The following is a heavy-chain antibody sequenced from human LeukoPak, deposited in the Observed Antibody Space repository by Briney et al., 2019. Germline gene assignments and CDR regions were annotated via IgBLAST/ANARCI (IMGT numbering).Heavy chain of an antibody. V-gene: IGHV1-2*02. D-gene: IGHD3-10*01. J-gene: IGHJ4*02. CDR1: GYTFTGYY. Sequence: GASVKVSCKASGYTFTGYYMHWVRQAPGRGLEWMGWINPNSGGTNYAQKFQGRVTMTRDTSISTAYMELSRLRSDDTAVYYCARVFYGSRNFDYWGQGTLVTVSS. CDR2: INPNSGGT. CDR3: ARVFYGSRNFDY.